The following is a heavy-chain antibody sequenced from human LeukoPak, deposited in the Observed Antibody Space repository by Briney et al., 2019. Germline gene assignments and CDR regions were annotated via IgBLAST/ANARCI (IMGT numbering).Heavy chain of an antibody. J-gene: IGHJ4*02. V-gene: IGHV3-53*05. CDR3: AKGGGWFYYFDY. CDR1: GFTVSSNY. Sequence: GGSLRLSCAASGFTVSSNYMSWVRQAPGKGLEWVSVIYSGGSTYYADSVKGRFTISRDNAKNSLYLQLNSLRPEDTALYYCAKGGGWFYYFDYWGQGALVTVSS. D-gene: IGHD6-19*01. CDR2: IYSGGST.